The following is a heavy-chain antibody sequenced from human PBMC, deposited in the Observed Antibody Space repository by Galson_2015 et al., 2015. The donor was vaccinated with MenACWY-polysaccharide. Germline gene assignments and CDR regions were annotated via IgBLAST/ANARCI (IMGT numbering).Heavy chain of an antibody. Sequence: SLRLSCAASGFIFRSYWMHWVRQAPGKGLEWVAVILYDGSNEYYADSVKGRFTISRDNSKNTLYLQMNSLRPEDTAVFYCARGGSGHFDYWGQGTLVTVSS. CDR2: ILYDGSNE. V-gene: IGHV3-30-3*01. J-gene: IGHJ4*02. D-gene: IGHD6-19*01. CDR3: ARGGSGHFDY. CDR1: GFIFRSYW.